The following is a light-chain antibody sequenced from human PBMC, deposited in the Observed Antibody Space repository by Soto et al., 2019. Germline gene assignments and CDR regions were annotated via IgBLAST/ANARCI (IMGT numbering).Light chain of an antibody. J-gene: IGKJ1*01. CDR1: QGINSW. CDR3: QQANRFPWT. V-gene: IGKV1-12*01. Sequence: DIQMTQSPSSVSASVGDRVTMTCRASQGINSWLAWYQQKPGKAPKLLIYAASNLQSGVPSRFSGSGSGTDFTLTISSLQPEDFATYYCQQANRFPWTFGQGTKVDIK. CDR2: AAS.